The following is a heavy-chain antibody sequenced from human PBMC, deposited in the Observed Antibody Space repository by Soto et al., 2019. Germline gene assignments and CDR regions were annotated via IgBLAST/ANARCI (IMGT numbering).Heavy chain of an antibody. J-gene: IGHJ4*02. CDR3: ARVIGAAAIDY. D-gene: IGHD2-15*01. CDR2: ISYDGSNK. CDR1: GFTFSSYA. V-gene: IGHV3-30-3*01. Sequence: QVQLVESGGGVVQPGRSLRLSCAASGFTFSSYAMHWVRQAPGKGLEWVAVISYDGSNKYYADSVKGRFTISRDNSKNSLYLQMNSLRAEDTAVYYCARVIGAAAIDYWGQGTLVTVSS.